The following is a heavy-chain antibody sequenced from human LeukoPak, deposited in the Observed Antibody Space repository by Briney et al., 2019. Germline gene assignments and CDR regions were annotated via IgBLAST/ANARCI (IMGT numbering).Heavy chain of an antibody. CDR2: IIPTVGAT. D-gene: IGHD4-11*01. CDR3: AREPTGFKINFDY. Sequence: ASVKVSCKASGDIFNHYAINWVRQAPGQGLEYMGGIIPTVGATKFAQKFQGTVTITADKSSNTVYMELSSLRSDDTAVYYCAREPTGFKINFDYWGLGTLVIVSS. CDR1: GDIFNHYA. J-gene: IGHJ4*02. V-gene: IGHV1-69*06.